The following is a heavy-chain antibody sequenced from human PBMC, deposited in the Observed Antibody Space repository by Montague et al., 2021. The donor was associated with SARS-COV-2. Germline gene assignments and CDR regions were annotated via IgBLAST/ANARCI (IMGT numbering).Heavy chain of an antibody. CDR3: ARGLVWGATTGFDF. V-gene: IGHV4-34*01. Sequence: SETLSLTCGVSGDSFSDYDWTLIRRPPGKGREWLCEIDHTGRSNYNPYLNSRVTLSLDTSKNHISLKLTSVTAAATAVYFYARGLVWGATTGFDFWGQGTMVTVSS. CDR2: IDHTGRS. J-gene: IGHJ3*01. D-gene: IGHD1-26*01. CDR1: GDSFSDYD.